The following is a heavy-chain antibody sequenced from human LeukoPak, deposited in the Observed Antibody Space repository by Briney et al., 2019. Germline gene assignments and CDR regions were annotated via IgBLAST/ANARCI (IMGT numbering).Heavy chain of an antibody. V-gene: IGHV4-59*11. CDR2: IYYSGST. D-gene: IGHD2-15*01. CDR1: GGSISSHY. Sequence: SETLSLTCTVSGGSISSHYWSWIRQPPRKGLEWIGYIYYSGSTNYNPSLKSRVTISVDTSKNQFHLKLSSVTAADTAVYYCARGSGMVDYWGQGTLVTVSS. J-gene: IGHJ4*02. CDR3: ARGSGMVDY.